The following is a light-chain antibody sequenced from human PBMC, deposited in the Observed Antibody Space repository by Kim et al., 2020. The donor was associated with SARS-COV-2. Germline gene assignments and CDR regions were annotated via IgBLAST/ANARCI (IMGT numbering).Light chain of an antibody. J-gene: IGLJ1*01. V-gene: IGLV2-14*03. Sequence: GQSITISCSGTRSDIGAYDFVSWYQQHPGKAPRLIIYDVYKRPLGVSNRFSASKSANTASLIISGLQTEDEGDYYCSSYATIAILVFGPGTKVTVL. CDR1: RSDIGAYDF. CDR3: SSYATIAILV. CDR2: DVY.